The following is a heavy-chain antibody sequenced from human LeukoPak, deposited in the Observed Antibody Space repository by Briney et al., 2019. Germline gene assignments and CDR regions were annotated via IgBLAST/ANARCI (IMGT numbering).Heavy chain of an antibody. CDR2: IKSKTDGGTT. D-gene: IGHD4-23*01. Sequence: PGGSLRLSCAASGLTFSNAWMSWVRQAPGKGLEWVGRIKSKTDGGTTDYAAPVKGRFTISRDDSKNTAYLQMNSLTAEDTAVYYCTRRYGVSSWWFDPWGQGTLVTVSS. CDR3: TRRYGVSSWWFDP. V-gene: IGHV3-15*01. J-gene: IGHJ5*02. CDR1: GLTFSNAW.